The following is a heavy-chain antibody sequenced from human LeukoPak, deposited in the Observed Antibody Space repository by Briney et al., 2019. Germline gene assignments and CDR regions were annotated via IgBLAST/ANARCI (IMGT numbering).Heavy chain of an antibody. CDR2: INHSGST. V-gene: IGHV4-34*01. J-gene: IGHJ4*02. Sequence: SETLSLTCAVYGGSFSGYYWSWIRQPPGKGLEWIGEINHSGSTNYNPSLMSRVTISVDASKNQFSLKLRSVTAADTAVYYCAGTTGLVGATNYYWGQGILVTVSS. CDR1: GGSFSGYY. D-gene: IGHD1-26*01. CDR3: AGTTGLVGATNYY.